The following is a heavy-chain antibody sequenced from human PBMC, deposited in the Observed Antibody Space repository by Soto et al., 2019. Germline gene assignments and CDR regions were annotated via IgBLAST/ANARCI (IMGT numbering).Heavy chain of an antibody. CDR2: ISSSSSYT. J-gene: IGHJ4*02. CDR1: GFTFSDYY. D-gene: IGHD6-19*01. CDR3: ASFYSSGWYLVY. Sequence: QVQLVESGGGLVKPGGSLRLSCAASGFTFSDYYMSWIRQAPGKGLEWVSYISSSSSYTNYADSVKGRFTISRDNAKNSLYLQMNSLRAEDTAVYYCASFYSSGWYLVYWGQGTLVTVSS. V-gene: IGHV3-11*06.